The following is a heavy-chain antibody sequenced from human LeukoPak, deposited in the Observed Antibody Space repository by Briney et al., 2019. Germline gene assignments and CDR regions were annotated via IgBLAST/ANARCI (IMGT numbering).Heavy chain of an antibody. CDR1: GYTFTTYY. J-gene: IGHJ4*02. Sequence: ASVKVSCKASGYTFTTYYIHWVRQAPGQGPEWVGIINPSGGSTNYAQKFQGRVTMTRDTSTSTVYMDLTSLRSDDTAVYYCARHPLPGKTPFDYWGQGTLVTVSS. V-gene: IGHV1-46*01. CDR3: ARHPLPGKTPFDY. D-gene: IGHD1-1*01. CDR2: INPSGGST.